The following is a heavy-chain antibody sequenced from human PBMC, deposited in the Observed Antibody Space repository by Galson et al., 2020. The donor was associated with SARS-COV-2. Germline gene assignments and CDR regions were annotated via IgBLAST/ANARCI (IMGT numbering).Heavy chain of an antibody. D-gene: IGHD2-21*02. CDR1: GFTFTNYA. CDR3: ARDVSGGDSDI. CDR2: ISHDGRIE. V-gene: IGHV3-30*04. Sequence: GGSLRLSCAASGFTFTNYAIHWVRQAPGKGLEWVAVISHDGRIEVYADSVKGRFTISRDNSENMLFLQMDSLRADATAVYYCARDVSGGDSDIWGQGTMVTVSS. J-gene: IGHJ3*02.